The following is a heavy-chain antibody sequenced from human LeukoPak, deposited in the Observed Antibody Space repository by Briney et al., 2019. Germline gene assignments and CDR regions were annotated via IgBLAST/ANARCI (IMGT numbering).Heavy chain of an antibody. V-gene: IGHV4-4*07. CDR1: GGSISSYY. Sequence: SETLSLTCTVSGGSISSYYWSWIRQPAGKGLEWIGRIYTSGSTNYNPSLKSPVTMSVDTSKNQFSLKLSSVTAADTAVYYCARASYSNFYYYYYYMDVWGKGTTVTVSS. D-gene: IGHD4-11*01. J-gene: IGHJ6*03. CDR3: ARASYSNFYYYYYYMDV. CDR2: IYTSGST.